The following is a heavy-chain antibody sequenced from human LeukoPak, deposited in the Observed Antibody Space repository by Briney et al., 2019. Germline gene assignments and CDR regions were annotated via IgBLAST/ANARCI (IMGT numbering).Heavy chain of an antibody. D-gene: IGHD6-19*01. J-gene: IGHJ6*03. CDR2: TRNKANSYTT. Sequence: GGSLRLSCAASGFTFSDHYMDWVRQAPGKGLEWVGRTRNKANSYTTEYAASVKGRFTISRDDSKNSLYLQMNSLKTEDTAVYYCARAIAVAVGYYYYYMDVWGKGTTVTVSS. CDR1: GFTFSDHY. V-gene: IGHV3-72*01. CDR3: ARAIAVAVGYYYYYMDV.